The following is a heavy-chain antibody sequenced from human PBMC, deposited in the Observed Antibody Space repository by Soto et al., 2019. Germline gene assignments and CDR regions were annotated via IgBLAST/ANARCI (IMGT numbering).Heavy chain of an antibody. D-gene: IGHD2-2*02. CDR3: ARGLVVVPAAIRGAFDI. V-gene: IGHV4-30-2*01. CDR1: GGSISSGGYS. J-gene: IGHJ3*02. Sequence: LSLTCAVSGGSISSGGYSWSWIRQPPGKGLEWIGYIYHSGSTYYNPSLKSRVTISVDRSKDQFSLKLSSVTAADTAVYYCARGLVVVPAAIRGAFDIWGQGTMVTVSS. CDR2: IYHSGST.